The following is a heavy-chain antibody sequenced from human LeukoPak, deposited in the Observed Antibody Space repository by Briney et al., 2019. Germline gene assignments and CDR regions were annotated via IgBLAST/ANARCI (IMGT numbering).Heavy chain of an antibody. V-gene: IGHV1-69*04. J-gene: IGHJ6*02. D-gene: IGHD6-6*01. CDR3: ARDLPGIAARYYGMDV. Sequence: ASVKVSCKASGGTFSSYAISWVRQAPGQGLAWMGRIIPILGIANYAQKFQGRVTITTDKSTSTAYMELSSLRSEDTAVYYCARDLPGIAARYYGMDVWGQGTTVTVSS. CDR2: IIPILGIA. CDR1: GGTFSSYA.